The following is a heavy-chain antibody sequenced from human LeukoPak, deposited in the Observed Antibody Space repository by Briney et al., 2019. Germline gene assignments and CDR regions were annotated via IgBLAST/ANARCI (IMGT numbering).Heavy chain of an antibody. Sequence: GGSLRLSCAASGFTFDDYAMHWVRQAPGKGLEWVSGISWNSGSIGYANSVKGRFTISRDNAKNSLYLQMNSLRAEDTALYYCAKVEAPTYYYDSTNGWVDYWGQGTLVTVSS. D-gene: IGHD3-22*01. CDR2: ISWNSGSI. CDR1: GFTFDDYA. V-gene: IGHV3-9*01. J-gene: IGHJ4*02. CDR3: AKVEAPTYYYDSTNGWVDY.